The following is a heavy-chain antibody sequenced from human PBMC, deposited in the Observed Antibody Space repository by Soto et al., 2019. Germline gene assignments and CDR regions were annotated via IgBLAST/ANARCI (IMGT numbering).Heavy chain of an antibody. CDR2: IYPGDSDT. D-gene: IGHD1-20*01. J-gene: IGHJ4*02. CDR3: ARGVTGTLRPYHFDY. V-gene: IGHV5-51*01. CDR1: GYSFTSYW. Sequence: PGESLKISCQGSGYSFTSYWIGWVRQMPGKGLEWMGIIYPGDSDTRYSPSFQGQVTISADNSIKTAYLQWTSLKASDTAFYYCARGVTGTLRPYHFDYWGQGTLVTVSS.